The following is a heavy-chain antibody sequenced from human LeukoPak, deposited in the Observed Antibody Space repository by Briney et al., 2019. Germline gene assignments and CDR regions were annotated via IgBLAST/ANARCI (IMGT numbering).Heavy chain of an antibody. V-gene: IGHV1-46*01. J-gene: IGHJ4*02. CDR3: ARGGPIMITFGGVGNADY. D-gene: IGHD3-16*01. Sequence: ASVKVSCKASGYTFTSYYMHWVRQAPGQGLEWMGIINPSGGSTSYAQKFQGRVTMTRDTSTSTVYMELSSLRSEDTAVYYCARGGPIMITFGGVGNADYWGQGTLVTVSS. CDR2: INPSGGST. CDR1: GYTFTSYY.